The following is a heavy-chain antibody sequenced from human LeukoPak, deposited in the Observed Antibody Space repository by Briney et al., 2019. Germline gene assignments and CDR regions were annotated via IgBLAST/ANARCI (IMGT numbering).Heavy chain of an antibody. CDR2: VNTNNGGT. CDR1: GYTFTGNY. CDR3: ARGAVRMLGPNNPFDY. D-gene: IGHD1-26*01. Sequence: ASVKVSCKASGYTFTGNYLHWVRQAPGQGHERMGWVNTNNGGTSYPQTFLGRVTMTRDTSISTAYLELVSLRSDDTAVYYCARGAVRMLGPNNPFDYWGQGTLVTLSS. V-gene: IGHV1-2*02. J-gene: IGHJ4*02.